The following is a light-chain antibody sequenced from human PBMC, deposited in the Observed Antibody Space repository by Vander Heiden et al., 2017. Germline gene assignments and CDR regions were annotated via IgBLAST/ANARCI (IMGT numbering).Light chain of an antibody. CDR1: NIGSKS. CDR2: DDS. V-gene: IGLV3-21*02. J-gene: IGLJ2*01. Sequence: SSVLTQPPSVSVAPGPTARITCGGNNIGSKSVHWYQQTPGQAPVLVVYDDSDRPSGIPERFSGSNSGNTATLTISRVEAGDEADYYCQVWDRSSDHVVFGGGTKLTVL. CDR3: QVWDRSSDHVV.